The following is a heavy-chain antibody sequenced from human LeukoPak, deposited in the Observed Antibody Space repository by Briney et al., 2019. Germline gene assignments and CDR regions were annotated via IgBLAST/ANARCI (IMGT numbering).Heavy chain of an antibody. J-gene: IGHJ4*02. V-gene: IGHV3-23*01. Sequence: QAGGSLRLSCAASGFTFSSYAMSWVRQAPGKGLEWVSAISGSGGSTYYADSVKGRFTISRDNSKNTLYLQMNSLRAEDTAVYYCAKASLITMIVVVPVNYFDYWGQGTLVTVSS. CDR3: AKASLITMIVVVPVNYFDY. CDR1: GFTFSSYA. CDR2: ISGSGGST. D-gene: IGHD3-22*01.